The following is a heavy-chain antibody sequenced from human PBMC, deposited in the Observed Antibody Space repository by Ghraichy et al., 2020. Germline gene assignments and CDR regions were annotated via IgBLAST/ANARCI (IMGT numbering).Heavy chain of an antibody. Sequence: SETLSLTCTVSGGSISSYYWSWIRQPPGKGLEWIGYIYYSGSTNYNPSLKSRVTISVDTSKNQFSLKLSSVTAADTAVYYCARDYYGSGSYYGGHAFDIWGQGTMVTVSS. D-gene: IGHD3-10*01. CDR3: ARDYYGSGSYYGGHAFDI. CDR1: GGSISSYY. CDR2: IYYSGST. J-gene: IGHJ3*02. V-gene: IGHV4-59*01.